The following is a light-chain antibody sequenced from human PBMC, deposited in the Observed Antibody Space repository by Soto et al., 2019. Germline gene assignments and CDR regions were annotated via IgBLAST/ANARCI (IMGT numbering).Light chain of an antibody. CDR2: DDS. CDR1: NIGSKS. V-gene: IGLV3-21*02. J-gene: IGLJ2*01. CDR3: QLWDSISDPFV. Sequence: SYELTQPPSVSVAPGQTARITCGGNNIGSKSVHWYQQKPGQAPVLVVYDDSARPSGIPERFSGSNSGNTATLTISRVEAGDEAEHFCQLWDSISDPFVFGGGTKVTV.